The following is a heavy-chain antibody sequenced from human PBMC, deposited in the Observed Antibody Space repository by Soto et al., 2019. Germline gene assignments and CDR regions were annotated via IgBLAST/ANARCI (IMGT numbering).Heavy chain of an antibody. J-gene: IGHJ4*02. CDR2: ISAYNGNT. V-gene: IGHV1-18*01. CDR1: GYTFTSYG. Sequence: QVQLVQSGAEVKKPGASVKVSCKASGYTFTSYGISWVRQAPGQGLEWMGWISAYNGNTNYAQKLQGRVTMTTDTSTSTGYMELRSLRSDDTAVYYCARVKVEYFYGSSGYYYLDYWGQGTLVTVSS. D-gene: IGHD3-22*01. CDR3: ARVKVEYFYGSSGYYYLDY.